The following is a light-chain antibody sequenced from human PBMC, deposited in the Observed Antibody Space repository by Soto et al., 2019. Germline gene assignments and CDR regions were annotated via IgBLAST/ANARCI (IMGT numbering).Light chain of an antibody. J-gene: IGKJ5*01. V-gene: IGKV1-12*01. Sequence: DIQMTQSPSSVSASVGDRVTITCRASQGIGTWLGWYQQKPGKAPNLLIYGASSLQSGVPSRFSDSGSGTDFTLTLTSLQPEDFATYYCQQTNSFPFTFGQGIRLVIK. CDR1: QGIGTW. CDR2: GAS. CDR3: QQTNSFPFT.